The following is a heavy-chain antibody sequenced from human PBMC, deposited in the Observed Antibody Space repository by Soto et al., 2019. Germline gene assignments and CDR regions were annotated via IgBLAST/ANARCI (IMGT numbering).Heavy chain of an antibody. Sequence: SETLSLTCSVSGYSVSSSDYYWAWIRQPPGKGLEWIGSMLYSGPTYYNPSLKSRVTLSVDTSKNQFSVRLNSVTASDTAVYYCSPLSVSLSGPYGIHVWGQGTTVTVSS. J-gene: IGHJ6*02. V-gene: IGHV4-39*01. CDR3: SPLSVSLSGPYGIHV. D-gene: IGHD2-15*01. CDR2: MLYSGPT. CDR1: GYSVSSSDYY.